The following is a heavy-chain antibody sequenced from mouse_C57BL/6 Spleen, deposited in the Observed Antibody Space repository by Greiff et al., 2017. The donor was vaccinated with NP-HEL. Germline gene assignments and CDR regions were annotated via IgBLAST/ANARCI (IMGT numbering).Heavy chain of an antibody. J-gene: IGHJ4*01. Sequence: QVQLKQSGAELVRPGTSVKVSCKASGYAFTNYLIEWVKQRPGQGLAWIGVINPGSGGTNYNEKFKGKATLTADKSSSTAYMQLSSLTSEDSAVYFCARGGDLPYAMDYWGQGTSVTVSS. V-gene: IGHV1-54*01. CDR1: GYAFTNYL. CDR2: INPGSGGT. CDR3: ARGGDLPYAMDY.